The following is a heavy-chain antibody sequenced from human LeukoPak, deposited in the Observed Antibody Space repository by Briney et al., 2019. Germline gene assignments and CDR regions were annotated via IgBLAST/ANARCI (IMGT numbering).Heavy chain of an antibody. J-gene: IGHJ4*02. CDR2: MRNDGSQI. D-gene: IGHD5-24*01. CDR1: GFIFSDFD. CDR3: AKEGLEMATIVEYFDY. Sequence: GGSLRPSCVASGFIFSDFDMHWARQAPGKGLEWVASMRNDGSQIYYAESVKGRFTISRDNSKNTLYLQMNSLRAEDTAVYYCAKEGLEMATIVEYFDYWGQGTLVTVSS. V-gene: IGHV3-30*02.